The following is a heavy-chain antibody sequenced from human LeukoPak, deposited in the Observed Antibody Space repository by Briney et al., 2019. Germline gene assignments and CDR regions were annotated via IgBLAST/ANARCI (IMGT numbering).Heavy chain of an antibody. V-gene: IGHV3-33*06. J-gene: IGHJ4*02. CDR1: GFTFKDYG. D-gene: IGHD1-26*01. CDR2: IWYDGSNK. Sequence: GGSLRLSCAASGFTFKDYGMHWVRQAPGKGLEWVAVIWYDGSNKDYVESVKGRFTISRDNSRNTLYLQMNSLRAEDTAVYYCAKGATTDYWGQGTLVTVSS. CDR3: AKGATTDY.